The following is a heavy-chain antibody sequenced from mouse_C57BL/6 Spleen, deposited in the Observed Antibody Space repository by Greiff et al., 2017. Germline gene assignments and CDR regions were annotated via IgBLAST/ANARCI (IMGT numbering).Heavy chain of an antibody. D-gene: IGHD2-12*01. CDR3: ARDDCYDLCAY. J-gene: IGHJ3*01. CDR2: INPNSGGT. V-gene: IGHV1-18*01. CDR1: GYTFTDYN. Sequence: VQLKESGPELVKPGASVKIPCKASGYTFTDYNMSWVKQSHGKSLEWIGDINPNSGGTIYNEKFKGKATLTVDNSSSTAYMKLRNLQSEDTAVDYCARDDCYDLCAYWGQGTLVTVSA.